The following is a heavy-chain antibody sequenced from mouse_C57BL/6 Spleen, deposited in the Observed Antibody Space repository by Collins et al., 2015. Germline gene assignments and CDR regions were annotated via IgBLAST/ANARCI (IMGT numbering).Heavy chain of an antibody. V-gene: IGHV5-17*02. Sequence: EVQLVESGGGLVQPGGSRKLSCAASGFTFSSFGMHWVRQAPEKGLEWVAYISSGSSTIYYADTVKGRFTISRDNPKNTLFLQMTSLRSEDTAMYYCARSQLGAMDYWGQGTSVTVSS. J-gene: IGHJ4*01. CDR1: GFTFSSFG. D-gene: IGHD4-1*02. CDR3: ARSQLGAMDY. CDR2: ISSGSSTI.